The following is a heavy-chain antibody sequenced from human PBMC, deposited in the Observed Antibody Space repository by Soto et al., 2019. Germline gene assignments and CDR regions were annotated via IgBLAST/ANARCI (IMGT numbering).Heavy chain of an antibody. V-gene: IGHV3-23*01. CDR1: GFTFSSYA. CDR2: ISGSGGST. Sequence: EVQLLESGGGLVQPGGSLRLSCAASGFTFSSYAMSWGRQAPGKGLEWVSAISGSGGSTYSADSVKGRFTISRDNSKNTLYLQMNSLRAEDTAVYYCAKEGEHSSGWANFDYWGQGTLVTVSS. D-gene: IGHD6-19*01. CDR3: AKEGEHSSGWANFDY. J-gene: IGHJ4*02.